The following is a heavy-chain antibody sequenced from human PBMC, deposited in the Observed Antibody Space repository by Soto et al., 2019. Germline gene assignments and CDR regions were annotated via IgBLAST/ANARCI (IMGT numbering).Heavy chain of an antibody. Sequence: SVKVSCKASGGTFSSYAISWVRQAPGQGLEWMGGIIPIFGTANYAQKFQGRVTITADESTSTAYMELSSLRSEDTAVYYCARDRGYCSGGSCYSGYFQHWGQGTLVTVSS. CDR2: IIPIFGTA. CDR1: GGTFSSYA. D-gene: IGHD2-15*01. J-gene: IGHJ1*01. CDR3: ARDRGYCSGGSCYSGYFQH. V-gene: IGHV1-69*13.